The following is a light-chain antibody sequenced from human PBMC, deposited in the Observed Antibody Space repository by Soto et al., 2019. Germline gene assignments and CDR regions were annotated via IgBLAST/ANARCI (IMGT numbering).Light chain of an antibody. J-gene: IGLJ3*02. V-gene: IGLV1-51*01. CDR1: SSNIGNNY. CDR2: DVS. Sequence: QSVLTQSPSVSAAPGQQVTISCSGSSSNIGNNYVSWYQQLPGTAPKLLIYDVSKRPSGVPYRFSGSKSGNAASLTVSGLQGEDEADYYCSSYAGSSWVFGGGTKLTVL. CDR3: SSYAGSSWV.